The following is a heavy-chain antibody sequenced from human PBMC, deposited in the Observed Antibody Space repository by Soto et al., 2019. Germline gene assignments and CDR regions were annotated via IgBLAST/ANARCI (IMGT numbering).Heavy chain of an antibody. CDR3: AKLRYFDWSSYNWFEY. V-gene: IGHV3-23*01. CDR2: ISGSGATT. CDR1: GFTFSSYA. J-gene: IGHJ5*01. D-gene: IGHD3-9*01. Sequence: HPGGSLRLSCAASGFTFSSYAMTWVRQAPGKGLEWVSGISGSGATTSYADSVKGRFTVSRDNSKSTLYLQMNSLRVEDTAVYYCAKLRYFDWSSYNWFEYWGQGT.